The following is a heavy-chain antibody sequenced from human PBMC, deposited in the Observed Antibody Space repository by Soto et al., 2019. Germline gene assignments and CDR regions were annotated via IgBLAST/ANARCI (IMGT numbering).Heavy chain of an antibody. CDR3: ARESGGATATLDYYYFYMDV. V-gene: IGHV1-2*04. CDR1: GDTFNDYC. Sequence: QVQLVQSGAELKKPGASVTVSCRSSGDTFNDYCIHWVRQAPGQGLEWMGWINPNSGVTKYAQKFQGWVSMTRDTSIRTVYMQLSRLRSDDTAVYYCARESGGATATLDYYYFYMDVWGTVTTVTVSS. D-gene: IGHD5-12*01. CDR2: INPNSGVT. J-gene: IGHJ6*03.